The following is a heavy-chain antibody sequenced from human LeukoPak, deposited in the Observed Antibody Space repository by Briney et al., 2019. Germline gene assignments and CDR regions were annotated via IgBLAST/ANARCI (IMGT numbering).Heavy chain of an antibody. J-gene: IGHJ6*02. CDR2: IDTSGGDI. D-gene: IGHD3-9*01. Sequence: PGGSLRLSCAASRFIFSRDEMNWVRQARGKGLEWVSYIDTSGGDIYYADSVKGRFTISRDNAKNSVYLQMYSLRVEDTAVYYCARASRLDYHYGMDVWGQGTTVTVSS. CDR1: RFIFSRDE. CDR3: ARASRLDYHYGMDV. V-gene: IGHV3-48*03.